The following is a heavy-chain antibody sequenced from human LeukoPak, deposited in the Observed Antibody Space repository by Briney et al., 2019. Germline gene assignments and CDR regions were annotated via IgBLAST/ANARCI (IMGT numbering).Heavy chain of an antibody. Sequence: SETLSLTCTVSGGSISSSSYYWGWIRQPPGKGLEWIGSIYYSGSTYYNPSLKSRATISVDTSKNQFSLKLSSVTAADTAVYYCARLGKIAAAGGAYNWFDPWGQGTLVTVSS. CDR1: GGSISSSSYY. J-gene: IGHJ5*02. D-gene: IGHD6-13*01. CDR3: ARLGKIAAAGGAYNWFDP. CDR2: IYYSGST. V-gene: IGHV4-39*01.